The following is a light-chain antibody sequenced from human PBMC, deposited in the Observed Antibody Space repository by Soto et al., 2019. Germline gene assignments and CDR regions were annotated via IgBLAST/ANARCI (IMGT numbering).Light chain of an antibody. Sequence: QSVLTQPASVSGSPGQSITISCVGTCSDVGSYNLVSWYQQHPGKAPKVIISEVSERPSGVSNRFSGSKSGNTASLTISGLQAEDETDYYCCSNAGDNTYVFGSGTRSPS. CDR2: EVS. J-gene: IGLJ1*01. CDR1: CSDVGSYNL. CDR3: CSNAGDNTYV. V-gene: IGLV2-23*02.